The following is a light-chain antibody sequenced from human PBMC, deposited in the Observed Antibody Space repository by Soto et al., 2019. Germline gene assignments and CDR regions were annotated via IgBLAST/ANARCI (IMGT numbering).Light chain of an antibody. CDR3: QQYNNWPIT. CDR1: QTISSW. Sequence: DIQMTQSPSTLSGSVGDRVTITCRASQTISSWLAWYQQKPGKAPKRLIYSASSLQSGVPSRFSGSGSGTEFTLIISSLQSEDFAVYYCQQYNNWPITFGQGTRLEIK. V-gene: IGKV1-5*01. J-gene: IGKJ5*01. CDR2: SAS.